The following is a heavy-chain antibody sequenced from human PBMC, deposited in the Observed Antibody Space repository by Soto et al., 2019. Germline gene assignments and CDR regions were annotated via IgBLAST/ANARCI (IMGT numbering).Heavy chain of an antibody. Sequence: PETLSLTSTVSGASTSSYSWSWIRQPPGEGLEWIGYIYYSGSTNYNPSLKIRVTISLDTSKIQFSLKLSSVTAADSAVYYCARHGPYYYDSSAFNWFDPWGQGTLVTVS. CDR2: IYYSGST. V-gene: IGHV4-59*08. J-gene: IGHJ5*02. CDR3: ARHGPYYYDSSAFNWFDP. D-gene: IGHD3-22*01. CDR1: GASTSSYS.